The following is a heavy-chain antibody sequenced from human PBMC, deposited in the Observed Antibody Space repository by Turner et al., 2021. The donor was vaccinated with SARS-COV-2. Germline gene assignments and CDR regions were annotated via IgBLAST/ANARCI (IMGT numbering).Heavy chain of an antibody. CDR2: ISSSSSYI. D-gene: IGHD2-2*01. Sequence: EVQLVESGGGLVKPGGPPRLSCAAPGFTFSSYSMNWVRQAPGKGLEWVSSISSSSSYIYYADSVKGRFTISRDNAKNSLYLQMNSLRAEDTAVYYCARDHRPVVVPAAKRAGSYYYGMDVWGQGTTVTVSS. J-gene: IGHJ6*02. CDR1: GFTFSSYS. CDR3: ARDHRPVVVPAAKRAGSYYYGMDV. V-gene: IGHV3-21*01.